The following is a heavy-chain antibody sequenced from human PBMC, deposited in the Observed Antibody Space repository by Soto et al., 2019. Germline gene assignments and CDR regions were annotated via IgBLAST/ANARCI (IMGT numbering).Heavy chain of an antibody. CDR3: AKGGRQWLVTYDFNY. CDR2: VSHDGRNT. D-gene: IGHD6-19*01. V-gene: IGHV3-30*18. Sequence: GGSLRLSCAASGFTFSDYAMHWVRLAPGKGLEWVAVVSHDGRNTHYADSVKGRFTISRDSSKNTVSLEMTSLRAEDTALYYCAKGGRQWLVTYDFNYWGQGALVTVST. J-gene: IGHJ4*02. CDR1: GFTFSDYA.